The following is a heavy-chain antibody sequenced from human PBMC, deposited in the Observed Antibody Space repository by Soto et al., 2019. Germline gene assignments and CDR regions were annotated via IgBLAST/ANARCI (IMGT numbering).Heavy chain of an antibody. V-gene: IGHV4-30-4*01. CDR1: GGSISSGDYY. Sequence: SETLSLTCTVSGGSISSGDYYWSWIRQPPGKGLEWIGYIYYSGSTYYNPSLKSRVTISVDTSKNQFSLKLSSVTAADTAVYYCARDRETQYGEGYYYGMDVWGQGTTVTVSS. J-gene: IGHJ6*02. CDR2: IYYSGST. CDR3: ARDRETQYGEGYYYGMDV. D-gene: IGHD4-17*01.